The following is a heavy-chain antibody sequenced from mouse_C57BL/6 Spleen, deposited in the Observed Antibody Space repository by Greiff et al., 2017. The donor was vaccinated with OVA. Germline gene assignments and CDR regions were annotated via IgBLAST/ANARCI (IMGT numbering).Heavy chain of an antibody. CDR1: GFTFSDYG. CDR2: ISSGSSTI. J-gene: IGHJ2*01. V-gene: IGHV5-17*01. CDR3: ARQITTVVAEGFDY. Sequence: VQLVESGGGLVKPGGSLKLSCAASGFTFSDYGMHWVRQAPEKGLEWVAYISSGSSTIYYADTVKGRFTISRDNAKNTLFLQMTSLRSEDTAMYYCARQITTVVAEGFDYWGQGTTLTVSS. D-gene: IGHD1-1*01.